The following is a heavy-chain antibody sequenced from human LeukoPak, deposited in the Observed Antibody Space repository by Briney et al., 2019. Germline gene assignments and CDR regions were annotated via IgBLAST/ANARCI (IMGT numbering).Heavy chain of an antibody. CDR2: ISGSGGST. V-gene: IGHV3-23*01. CDR3: ARDTYYYGSGSVDFDY. CDR1: GSTFSSYA. D-gene: IGHD3-10*01. Sequence: GGSLRLSCAASGSTFSSYAMSWVRQAPGKGLEWVSAISGSGGSTYYADSVKGRFTISRDNSKNTLYLQMNSLRAEDTAVYYCARDTYYYGSGSVDFDYWGQGTLVTVSS. J-gene: IGHJ4*02.